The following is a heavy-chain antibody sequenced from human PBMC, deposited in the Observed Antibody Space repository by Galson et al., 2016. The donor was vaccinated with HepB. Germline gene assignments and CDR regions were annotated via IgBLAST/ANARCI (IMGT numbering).Heavy chain of an antibody. CDR3: ARESPDGDYFDY. J-gene: IGHJ4*02. CDR1: GYIFSSYG. Sequence: VSCKASGYIFSSYGISWVRQAPGQGLEWMGWISGYNGKTNSAQKFQGRVTMTTDASTNTAYMDLRSLTSDDTAVYYCARESPDGDYFDYWGQGTLVTVSS. V-gene: IGHV1-18*01. CDR2: ISGYNGKT. D-gene: IGHD4-17*01.